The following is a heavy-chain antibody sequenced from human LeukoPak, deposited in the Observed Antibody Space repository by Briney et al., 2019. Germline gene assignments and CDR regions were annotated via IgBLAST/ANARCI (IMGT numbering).Heavy chain of an antibody. Sequence: SETLSLTCAVYGGSFSDYYWSWIRQTPGKGLEWIGYIYYSGSTNYNPSLKSRVTISVDTSKNQFSLKLSSVTAADTAVYYCARTTEGYCSSTSCYGFSYSYYMDVWGKGTTVTISS. J-gene: IGHJ6*03. D-gene: IGHD2-2*01. V-gene: IGHV4-59*01. CDR3: ARTTEGYCSSTSCYGFSYSYYMDV. CDR1: GGSFSDYY. CDR2: IYYSGST.